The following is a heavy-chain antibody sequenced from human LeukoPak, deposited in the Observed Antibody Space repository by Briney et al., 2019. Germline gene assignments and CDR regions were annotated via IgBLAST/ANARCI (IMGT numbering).Heavy chain of an antibody. CDR1: GFTFSSYG. D-gene: IGHD1-7*01. CDR2: IWYDGSNK. J-gene: IGHJ3*01. Sequence: GGSLRLSCGASGFTFSSYGMHWVRQAPGKGLEWVAVIWYDGSNKYYADSVKGRFTISRDNSKNTLYLQMNSLRAEDTAVYYCAKDPISSPLYNWNYGAGWGQGTMVTVSS. V-gene: IGHV3-33*06. CDR3: AKDPISSPLYNWNYGAG.